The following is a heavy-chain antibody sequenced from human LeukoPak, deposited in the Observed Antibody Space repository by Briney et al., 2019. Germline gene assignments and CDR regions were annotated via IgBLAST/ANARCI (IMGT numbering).Heavy chain of an antibody. D-gene: IGHD6-19*01. CDR3: ARQGAVAGRPFDN. CDR2: MYYSGST. V-gene: IGHV4-39*01. Sequence: SETLSLTCTVSGGSIASSGHYWVWIRQPPGKGLEWIGSMYYSGSTYYNPSLKSRVTISVDTSKNQFSLKLSSVTAADTAMYYCARQGAVAGRPFDNWGQGTLVTVSS. J-gene: IGHJ4*02. CDR1: GGSIASSGHY.